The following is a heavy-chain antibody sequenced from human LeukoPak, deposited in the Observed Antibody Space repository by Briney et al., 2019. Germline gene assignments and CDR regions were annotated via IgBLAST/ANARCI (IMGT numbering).Heavy chain of an antibody. CDR2: INHSGST. V-gene: IGHV4-34*01. J-gene: IGHJ4*02. D-gene: IGHD6-6*01. Sequence: SETVSLTCAVYGGSFSGDYWSWIRQPPGKGLEWIGEINHSGSTNYNPSLKSRVTISVDTSKNQFSLKLSSVTAADTAAYYCASSSRYSSSSVSYYWGPGTLVTLSS. CDR1: GGSFSGDY. CDR3: ASSSRYSSSSVSYY.